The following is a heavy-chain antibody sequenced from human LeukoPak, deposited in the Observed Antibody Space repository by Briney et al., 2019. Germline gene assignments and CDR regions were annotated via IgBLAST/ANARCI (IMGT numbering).Heavy chain of an antibody. V-gene: IGHV1-8*03. CDR2: MNPNSGNI. CDR1: GYTFTSYD. D-gene: IGHD6-19*01. CDR3: ARVRIAVAGTGYWFDP. J-gene: IGHJ5*02. Sequence: ASVKVSCKASGYTFTSYDINWVRQATGQGLEWMGWMNPNSGNIGYAQKFQGRVTITRNTSISTACMELSSLRSEDTAVYYCARVRIAVAGTGYWFDPWGQGTLVTVSS.